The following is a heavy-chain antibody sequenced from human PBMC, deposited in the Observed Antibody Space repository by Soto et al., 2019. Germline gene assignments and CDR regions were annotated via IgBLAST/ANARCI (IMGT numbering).Heavy chain of an antibody. CDR1: GFTVSSNY. V-gene: IGHV3-66*01. J-gene: IGHJ4*02. CDR2: IYSGGST. CDR3: ARETRFKSDYIWGSYRSHFDY. Sequence: PGGSLRLSCAASGFTVSSNYMSWVRQAPGKGLEWVSVIYSGGSTYYADSVKGRFTISRDNSKNTLYLQMNSLRAEDTAVYYCARETRFKSDYIWGSYRSHFDYWGQGTLVTVSS. D-gene: IGHD3-16*02.